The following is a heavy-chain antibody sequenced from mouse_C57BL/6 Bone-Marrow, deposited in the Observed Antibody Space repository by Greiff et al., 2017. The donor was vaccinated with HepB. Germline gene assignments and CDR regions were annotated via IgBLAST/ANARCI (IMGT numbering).Heavy chain of an antibody. CDR2: IHPNSGST. CDR3: ARRGYDGYYVPMDY. J-gene: IGHJ4*01. CDR1: GYTFTSYW. D-gene: IGHD2-3*01. V-gene: IGHV1-64*01. Sequence: QVQLQQPGAELVKPGASVKLSCKASGYTFTSYWMHWVKQRPGQGLEWIGMIHPNSGSTNYNEKFKSKATLTVDKSSSTAYMQLSSLTSEDSAVYYCARRGYDGYYVPMDYWGQGTSVTVSS.